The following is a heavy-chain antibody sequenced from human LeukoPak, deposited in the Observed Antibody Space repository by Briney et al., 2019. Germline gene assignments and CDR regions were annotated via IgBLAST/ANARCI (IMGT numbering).Heavy chain of an antibody. CDR1: GYTFSDYH. CDR2: NSPWGDTI. V-gene: IGHV3-11*01. J-gene: IGHJ4*02. D-gene: IGHD6-19*01. Sequence: PGGSLRLSCAASGYTFSDYHMNWIRQAPGKGLEWVSYNSPWGDTIYFADSVKGRFTLSRDNAKNSLYLQMNSLTAEDTAVYYCASGRGIAVAGPGGYFDYWGQGTLVTVSS. CDR3: ASGRGIAVAGPGGYFDY.